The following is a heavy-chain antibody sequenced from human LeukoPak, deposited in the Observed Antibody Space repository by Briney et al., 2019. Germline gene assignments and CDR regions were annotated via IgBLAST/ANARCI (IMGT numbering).Heavy chain of an antibody. CDR3: AKGPGDYYMYYFDY. V-gene: IGHV3-23*01. Sequence: GGSLRLSCAASGFTFSSYAMSRVRQAPGKGLEWVSAVSGSGGSTYYADSVKGRFTISRDNSKNTLFLQMNSLRAEDTAVYYCAKGPGDYYMYYFDYWGQGTLVTVSS. J-gene: IGHJ4*02. D-gene: IGHD3-22*01. CDR1: GFTFSSYA. CDR2: VSGSGGST.